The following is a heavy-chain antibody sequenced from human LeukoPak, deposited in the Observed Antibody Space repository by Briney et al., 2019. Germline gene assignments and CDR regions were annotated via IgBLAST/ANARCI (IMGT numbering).Heavy chain of an antibody. D-gene: IGHD5-18*01. J-gene: IGHJ6*02. CDR1: GFTFSSYT. Sequence: GGSLRLSCAASGFTFSSYTMNWVRQAPGKGLELVSSITSSSRNTYYADSVTGRFTISRDNAENSLYLQMNSLRAEDTAVYYCARDGIQLWLTYGMDVWGQGTTVTVSS. CDR2: ITSSSRNT. CDR3: ARDGIQLWLTYGMDV. V-gene: IGHV3-21*01.